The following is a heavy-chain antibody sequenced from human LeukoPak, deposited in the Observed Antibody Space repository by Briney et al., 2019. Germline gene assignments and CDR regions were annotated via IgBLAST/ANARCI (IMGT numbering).Heavy chain of an antibody. CDR3: ARLWVTSHKYYYDYMDV. D-gene: IGHD2-2*01. Sequence: SETLSLTCAVYGGSFSGYYWSWIRQPPGKGLEWIGEINHSGSTNYNPSLKSRGTISVDTSKNQFSLKLSSVTAADTAVYYCARLWVTSHKYYYDYMDVWGKGTTVTVSS. CDR2: INHSGST. J-gene: IGHJ6*03. V-gene: IGHV4-34*01. CDR1: GGSFSGYY.